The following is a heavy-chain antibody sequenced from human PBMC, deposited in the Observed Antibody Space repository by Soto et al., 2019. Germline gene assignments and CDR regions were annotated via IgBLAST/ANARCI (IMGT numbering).Heavy chain of an antibody. J-gene: IGHJ6*02. CDR3: VRGDTTKIVVTTYYVLDV. V-gene: IGHV1-69*12. D-gene: IGHD3-10*02. CDR2: IIPVFGTA. Sequence: QVQLVQSGAEVKKPGSSVKVSCKASGGSLSNYGISWVRQAPGQGLEWMGGIIPVFGTANYAQKFQGRVTNTADESTSKVFMDSSSQIPEDTAVHYRVRGDTTKIVVTTYYVLDVWGQGTTVTVSS. CDR1: GGSLSNYG.